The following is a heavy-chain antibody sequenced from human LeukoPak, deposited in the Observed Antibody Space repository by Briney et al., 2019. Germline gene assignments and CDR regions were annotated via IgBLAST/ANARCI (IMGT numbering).Heavy chain of an antibody. J-gene: IGHJ1*01. CDR2: ISGSGGST. V-gene: IGHV3-23*01. Sequence: GGSLRISCAASGFTFSSYALSWVRQAPGKGLEWVSAISGSGGSTYYADSVKGRFTISRDNSKNTLYLQMNSLRAEDTAVYYCAKVSYYDSSGYYPTEYFQHWGQGTLVTVSS. D-gene: IGHD3-22*01. CDR3: AKVSYYDSSGYYPTEYFQH. CDR1: GFTFSSYA.